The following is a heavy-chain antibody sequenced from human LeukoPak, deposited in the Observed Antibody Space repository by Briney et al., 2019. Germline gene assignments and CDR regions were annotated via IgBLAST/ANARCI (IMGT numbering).Heavy chain of an antibody. CDR2: ISGSASST. CDR1: GFTFSNYA. V-gene: IGHV3-23*01. Sequence: GGSLRLSYAASGFTFSNYAMSWVRQAPGKGLEWVSAISGSASSTYHADSVKGRFTISRDNSKNTLYLQMNSLRAEDTAVYYCARDSSTYYYGSGSYGGSVDYWGQGTLVTVSS. CDR3: ARDSSTYYYGSGSYGGSVDY. J-gene: IGHJ4*02. D-gene: IGHD3-10*01.